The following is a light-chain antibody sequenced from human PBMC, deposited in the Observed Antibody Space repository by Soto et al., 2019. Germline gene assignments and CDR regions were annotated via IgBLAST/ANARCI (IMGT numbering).Light chain of an antibody. CDR2: NVS. V-gene: IGLV2-14*03. J-gene: IGLJ1*01. CDR1: SGDVGGHNC. Sequence: QSALTQPASVSGSPGQSITISCTGTSGDVGGHNCVSWYQQHPGKAPRLMIYNVSYRPSDISDRFSGSKSGNTASLTISGLQADDEADYYCNSYTTRRTYVFGTGTKLTVL. CDR3: NSYTTRRTYV.